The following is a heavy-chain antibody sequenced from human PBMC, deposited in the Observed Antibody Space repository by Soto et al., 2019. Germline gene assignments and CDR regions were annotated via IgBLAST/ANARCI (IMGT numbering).Heavy chain of an antibody. CDR1: GYTFSGYN. Sequence: QVRLLQSGAEVKKPGASVKVSCKASGYTFSGYNMHWVRQAPGQGLEWMGWINPNSGGTNFARKFQGRATMTRATSIGTAYMELTNLTSDATAVYFCARDLLWSAQKPIDFWRQGPLVTVSS. CDR3: ARDLLWSAQKPIDF. CDR2: INPNSGGT. J-gene: IGHJ4*02. D-gene: IGHD2-21*01. V-gene: IGHV1-2*02.